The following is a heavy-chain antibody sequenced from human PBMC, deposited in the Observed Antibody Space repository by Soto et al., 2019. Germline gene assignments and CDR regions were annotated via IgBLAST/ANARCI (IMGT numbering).Heavy chain of an antibody. CDR2: ISGGGGSTR. D-gene: IGHD3-22*01. CDR1: GFTFSDYY. V-gene: IGHV3-11*04. J-gene: IGHJ4*02. Sequence: PGGSLRLSCAASGFTFSDYYMSWIRQAPGKGLEWVSYISGGGGSTRNYADSVKGRFTISRDNVEKSLFLHMSSLRADDTAVYYCARDPEDEDSGYYRPSHFDYWGQGTPVTVSS. CDR3: ARDPEDEDSGYYRPSHFDY.